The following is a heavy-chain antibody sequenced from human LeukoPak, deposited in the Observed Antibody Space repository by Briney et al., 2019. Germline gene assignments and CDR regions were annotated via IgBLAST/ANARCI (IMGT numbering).Heavy chain of an antibody. CDR3: ARETRDTMTAWAFYYYYYGMDV. D-gene: IGHD3-22*01. V-gene: IGHV1-46*01. CDR1: GYTFTSYY. J-gene: IGHJ6*02. CDR2: INPSGGST. Sequence: HEASVKVSCKASGYTFTSYYMHWVRQAPGQGLEWMGIINPSGGSTSYAQKFQGRVTMTRDTSTSTVYMELSSLRSEDTAVYYCARETRDTMTAWAFYYYYYGMDVWGQGTTVTVSS.